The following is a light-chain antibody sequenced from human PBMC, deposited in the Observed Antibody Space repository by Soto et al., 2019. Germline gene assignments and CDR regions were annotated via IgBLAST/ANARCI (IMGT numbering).Light chain of an antibody. J-gene: IGKJ1*01. CDR3: QQSYSTPRT. CDR1: QRISSY. V-gene: IGKV1-39*01. CDR2: AAS. Sequence: DIQMTQSPSSLSASVGDRVTITCRASQRISSYLNWYQEKPGKAPKLLICAASSLQSGVPSRFSGSGSETDFTFTISSLQPEDFATYYCQQSYSTPRTFGQGTKVEIK.